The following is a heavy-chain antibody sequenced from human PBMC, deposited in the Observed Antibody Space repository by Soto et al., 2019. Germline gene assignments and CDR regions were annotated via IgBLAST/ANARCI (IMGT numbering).Heavy chain of an antibody. CDR3: ARVHGLAAAGIPGGFHYGMDV. V-gene: IGHV3-48*03. Sequence: GGSLRLSCAASGFTFSSYEMNWVRQAPGKGLEWVSYISSSGSTIYYADSVKGRFTISRDNAKNSLYLQMNSLRAEDTAVYYCARVHGLAAAGIPGGFHYGMDVWGQGTTVTVSS. CDR2: ISSSGSTI. J-gene: IGHJ6*02. D-gene: IGHD6-13*01. CDR1: GFTFSSYE.